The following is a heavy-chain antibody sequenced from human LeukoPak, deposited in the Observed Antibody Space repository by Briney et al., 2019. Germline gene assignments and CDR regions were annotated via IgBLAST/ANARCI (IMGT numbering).Heavy chain of an antibody. CDR3: ARDTSGYYDY. CDR1: GFTFRNYG. CDR2: IWFDGSNR. J-gene: IGHJ4*02. Sequence: TGGSLGLSCEASGFTFRNYGMHWVRQAPGKGLDWVGVIWFDGSNRYYADSVKGRFTISRDNSKNTLYLQVNSVRAEDTAVYYCARDTSGYYDYWGQGILVIVSS. V-gene: IGHV3-33*01. D-gene: IGHD2-15*01.